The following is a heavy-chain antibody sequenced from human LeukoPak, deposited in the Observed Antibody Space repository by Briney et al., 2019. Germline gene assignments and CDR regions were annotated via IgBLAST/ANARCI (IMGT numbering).Heavy chain of an antibody. CDR2: ITSSGSTI. CDR1: GFTFGDYY. J-gene: IGHJ4*02. CDR3: ARDRGGIYDFWSGYPPDY. D-gene: IGHD3-3*01. Sequence: GGSLRLSCAASGFTFGDYYMNWIRQAPGKGLEWVSYITSSGSTIYYADSVKGRFTISRDNAKNSLYLQMNSLRAEDTAVYYCARDRGGIYDFWSGYPPDYWGQGTLVTVSS. V-gene: IGHV3-11*04.